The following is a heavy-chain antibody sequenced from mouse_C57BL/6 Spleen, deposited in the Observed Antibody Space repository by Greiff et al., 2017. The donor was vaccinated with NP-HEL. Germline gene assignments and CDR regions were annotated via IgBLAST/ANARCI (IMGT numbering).Heavy chain of an antibody. V-gene: IGHV1-61*01. D-gene: IGHD2-3*01. CDR3: ARAGYDGYYGDY. CDR2: IYPSDSET. CDR1: GYTFTSYW. J-gene: IGHJ2*01. Sequence: VQLQQPGAELVRPGSSVKLSCKASGYTFTSYWMDWVKQRPGQGLEWIGNIYPSDSETHYNQKFKDKATLTVDKSSSTAYMQLSSLTSEDSAVYYCARAGYDGYYGDYWGQGTTLTVSS.